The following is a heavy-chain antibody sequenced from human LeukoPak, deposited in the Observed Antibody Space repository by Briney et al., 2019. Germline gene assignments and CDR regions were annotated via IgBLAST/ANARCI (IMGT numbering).Heavy chain of an antibody. V-gene: IGHV4-30-2*01. D-gene: IGHD6-13*01. Sequence: SETLSLTCTVSGGSISSGGYYWSWIRQPPGKGLEWIGYIYHSGSTYYNPSLKSRVTISVDTSKNQFSLKLSSVTAADTAVYYCARDQGYSSSWYSFDYWGQGTLVTVSS. CDR1: GGSISSGGYY. CDR2: IYHSGST. J-gene: IGHJ4*02. CDR3: ARDQGYSSSWYSFDY.